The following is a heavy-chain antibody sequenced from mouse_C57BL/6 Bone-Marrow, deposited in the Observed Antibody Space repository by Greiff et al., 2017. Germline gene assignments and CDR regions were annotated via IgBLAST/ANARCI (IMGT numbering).Heavy chain of an antibody. CDR2: ISYSGST. CDR3: ARDDYGGFAY. V-gene: IGHV3-1*01. CDR1: GYSITSGYD. D-gene: IGHD1-1*01. J-gene: IGHJ3*01. Sequence: EVQLQQSGPGMVKPSQSLSLTCTVTGYSITSGYDWHWIRHFPGNKLEWMGYISYSGSTNYNPSLKSRISITHDTSKNHFFLKLNSVTTEDTATYYCARDDYGGFAYWGQGTLVTVSA.